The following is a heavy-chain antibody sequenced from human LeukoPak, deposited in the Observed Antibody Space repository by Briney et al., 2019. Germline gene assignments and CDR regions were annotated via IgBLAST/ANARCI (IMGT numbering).Heavy chain of an antibody. CDR1: GFTVSSNY. D-gene: IGHD6-25*01. J-gene: IGHJ4*02. CDR2: IYSGGST. CDR3: ASYPATGAYFDY. V-gene: IGHV3-53*01. Sequence: GGSLRLSCAASGFTVSSNYMTWVRQAPGKGLKWVSVIYSGGSTYYADSVKGRFTISRDNSKNMLYLQMNSLRAEDTAVYYCASYPATGAYFDYWGQGTLVTVSS.